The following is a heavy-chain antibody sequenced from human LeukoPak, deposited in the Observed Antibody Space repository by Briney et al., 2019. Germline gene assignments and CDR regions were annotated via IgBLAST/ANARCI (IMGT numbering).Heavy chain of an antibody. D-gene: IGHD2-2*01. J-gene: IGHJ6*02. Sequence: GGSLRLSCAASGFTFDDYAMHWVRQAPGKGLEWVSSISSSSSYIYYADSVKGRFTISRDNAKNSLYLQMNSLRAEDTAVYYCARDTGSTSLGVLLYYYYGMDVWGQGTTVTVSS. CDR1: GFTFDDYA. CDR2: ISSSSSYI. CDR3: ARDTGSTSLGVLLYYYYGMDV. V-gene: IGHV3-21*01.